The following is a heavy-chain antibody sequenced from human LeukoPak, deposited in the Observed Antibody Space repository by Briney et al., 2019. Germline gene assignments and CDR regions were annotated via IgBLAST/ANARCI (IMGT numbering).Heavy chain of an antibody. V-gene: IGHV1-2*02. J-gene: IGHJ6*03. CDR3: ARGWSGSYYSHYYYYMDV. D-gene: IGHD1-26*01. Sequence: ASVKVSCKASGYTFTGYYMHWVRQAPGQGLEWMGWINPNSGGTNYAQKFQGRVTMTRDTSISTAYMELSGLRSDDTAVYYCARGWSGSYYSHYYYYMDVWGKGTTVTVSS. CDR2: INPNSGGT. CDR1: GYTFTGYY.